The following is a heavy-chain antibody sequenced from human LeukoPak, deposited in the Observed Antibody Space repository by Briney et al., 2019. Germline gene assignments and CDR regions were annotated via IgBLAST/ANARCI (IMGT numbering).Heavy chain of an antibody. D-gene: IGHD6-13*01. V-gene: IGHV3-23*01. CDR1: GFTFSSYA. CDR2: ISGSGDST. CDR3: AKTRPLDSSSWSHGDY. Sequence: GGSLRLSCAASGFTFSSYAMSWVRQAPGKGLEWVSAISGSGDSTYYGDSVKGRFTISRDNSKNTLCLQMDSLRAEDTAVYYCAKTRPLDSSSWSHGDYWGQGTLVTVSS. J-gene: IGHJ4*02.